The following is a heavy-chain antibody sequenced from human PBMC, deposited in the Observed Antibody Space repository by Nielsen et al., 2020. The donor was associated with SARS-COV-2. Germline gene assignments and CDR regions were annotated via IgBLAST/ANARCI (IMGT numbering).Heavy chain of an antibody. CDR3: AREDYLLPLAIDY. J-gene: IGHJ4*02. V-gene: IGHV3-21*01. D-gene: IGHD3-16*01. Sequence: GESLKISCAASGFTFSSYSMNWVRQAPGKGLEWVSSISSSSSYIYYADSVKGRFTISRDNAKNSLYLQMNSLRAEDTAVYYCAREDYLLPLAIDYWGQGTLVTVSS. CDR1: GFTFSSYS. CDR2: ISSSSSYI.